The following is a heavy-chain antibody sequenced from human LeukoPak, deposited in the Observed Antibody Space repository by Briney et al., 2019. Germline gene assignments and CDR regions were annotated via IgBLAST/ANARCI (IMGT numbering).Heavy chain of an antibody. J-gene: IGHJ3*02. CDR3: ARGLWTFDI. CDR2: IKQDGSEK. D-gene: IGHD2-21*01. CDR1: GFTFSNYW. Sequence: GGSLRLSCAASGFTFSNYWMSWVRQAPGTGLEWVANIKQDGSEKDYVDSVKGQFTISRDNAKNSLYLQMNSLRAEDTAVYYCARGLWTFDIWGQGTMVTVSS. V-gene: IGHV3-7*01.